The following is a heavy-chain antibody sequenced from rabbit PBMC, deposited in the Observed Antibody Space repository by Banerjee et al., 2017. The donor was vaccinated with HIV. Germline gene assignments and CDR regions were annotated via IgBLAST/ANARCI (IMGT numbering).Heavy chain of an antibody. V-gene: IGHV1S40*01. J-gene: IGHJ4*01. CDR2: IGAGSSGTT. CDR1: GFDFSSYW. D-gene: IGHD4-2*01. CDR3: ARAVWSEGWDNYFNL. Sequence: QSLEESGGDLVKPGASLTLTCTASGFDFSSYWMWWVRQAPGKGLEWIACIGAGSSGTTYYASWAKGRFTISKTSSTTVTLRMTSLTAADTATYFCARAVWSEGWDNYFNLWGPGTLVTVS.